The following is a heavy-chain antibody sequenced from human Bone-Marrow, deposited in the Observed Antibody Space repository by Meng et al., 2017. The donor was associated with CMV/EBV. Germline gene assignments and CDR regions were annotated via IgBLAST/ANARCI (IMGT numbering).Heavy chain of an antibody. D-gene: IGHD2-15*01. CDR2: ISWNSGFI. CDR1: GFTFSSYA. V-gene: IGHV3-9*01. CDR3: AKDMVAARSGYGYYCLDV. J-gene: IGHJ6*02. Sequence: GGSLRLSCAASGFTFSSYAMHWVRQAPGKGLEWVSGISWNSGFIGYADSVKGRFTISRDNAKNSLYLQMNSLRPEDTALYYCAKDMVAARSGYGYYCLDVWGQGTTVTVSS.